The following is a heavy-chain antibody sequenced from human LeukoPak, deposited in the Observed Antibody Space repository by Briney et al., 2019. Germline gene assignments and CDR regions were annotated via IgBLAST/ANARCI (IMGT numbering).Heavy chain of an antibody. Sequence: GGSLRLSCAASGFTFSSYSMNWVRQAPGKGLEWVSSISSSSSYIYYADSVKGRFTISRDNAKNSLYLQMNSLGAEDTAVYYCARLSGSYPFDYWGQGTLVTVSS. CDR2: ISSSSSYI. J-gene: IGHJ4*02. D-gene: IGHD1-26*01. CDR3: ARLSGSYPFDY. CDR1: GFTFSSYS. V-gene: IGHV3-21*01.